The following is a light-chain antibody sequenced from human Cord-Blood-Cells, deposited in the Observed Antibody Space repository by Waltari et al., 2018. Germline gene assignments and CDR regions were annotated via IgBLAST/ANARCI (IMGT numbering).Light chain of an antibody. CDR3: QQYGSSPWT. CDR2: GAS. V-gene: IGKV3-20*01. Sequence: EIVLTQSQGPLSLSPGERAPLPCRASQSVSSSYLAWYQQKPGQAPRLLIYGASSRATGIPDRFSGSGSGTDFTLTISRLEPEDFAVYYCQQYGSSPWTFGQGTKVEIK. CDR1: QSVSSSY. J-gene: IGKJ1*01.